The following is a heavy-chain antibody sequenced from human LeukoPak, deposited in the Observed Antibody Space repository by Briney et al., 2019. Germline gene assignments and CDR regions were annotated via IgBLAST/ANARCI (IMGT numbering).Heavy chain of an antibody. J-gene: IGHJ4*02. V-gene: IGHV3-9*01. CDR1: GFTFDDCA. CDR2: ISWNSGSR. CDR3: AKSLGDYYDSSGYYSPFDY. D-gene: IGHD3-22*01. Sequence: GRSLRLSCAASGFTFDDCAMHWVRQTPGKGLEWISGISWNSGSRGYADSVKGRFTISRDNAKNSLYLQMNSLRAEDTALYYCAKSLGDYYDSSGYYSPFDYWGQGSLVTVSS.